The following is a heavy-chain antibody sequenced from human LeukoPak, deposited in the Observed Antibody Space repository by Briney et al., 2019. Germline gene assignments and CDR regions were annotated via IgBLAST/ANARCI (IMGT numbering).Heavy chain of an antibody. CDR2: IYPGDSDT. D-gene: IGHD6-13*01. CDR3: ARLIYSSSGAADGNDAFDI. Sequence: GESLKISCKTSGYSFTSYWIGWVRQMPGKGLEWMGIIYPGDSDTRYSPSFQGQVTISADKSISTAYLQWSSLKASDTAMYYCARLIYSSSGAADGNDAFDIWGQGTMVTVSS. V-gene: IGHV5-51*01. CDR1: GYSFTSYW. J-gene: IGHJ3*02.